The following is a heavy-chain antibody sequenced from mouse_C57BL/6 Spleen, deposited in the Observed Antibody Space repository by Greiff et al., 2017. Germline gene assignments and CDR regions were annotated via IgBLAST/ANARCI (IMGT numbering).Heavy chain of an antibody. V-gene: IGHV14-1*01. CDR1: GFNIIDYY. Sequence: EVQLQQSGAELVRPGALVKLSCTASGFNIIDYYMHWVKQRPEQGLEWIGRIDPEDGDTEYVPKFQGKATMTADRSYNTSYLQLRSLTSEDTAVDYCTTGTVVDPWAMDWWGQGCSVTGSS. CDR2: IDPEDGDT. CDR3: TTGTVVDPWAMDW. J-gene: IGHJ4*01. D-gene: IGHD1-1*01.